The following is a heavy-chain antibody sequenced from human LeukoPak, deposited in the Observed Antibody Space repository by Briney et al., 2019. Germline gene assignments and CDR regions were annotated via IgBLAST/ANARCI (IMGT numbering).Heavy chain of an antibody. CDR3: AKLRGEGGYLYFDY. Sequence: ESGPTLVNPTQTLTLTCTFSGFALSTPGMGVSWIRQPPGEAPEWLALIFWNDDERYTPSLGSRLTITKGTSKNQVFLTMTNMDPVDTATYYCAKLRGEGGYLYFDYWGQGTLVTVSS. CDR2: IFWNDDE. V-gene: IGHV2-5*01. D-gene: IGHD3-22*01. J-gene: IGHJ4*02. CDR1: GFALSTPGMG.